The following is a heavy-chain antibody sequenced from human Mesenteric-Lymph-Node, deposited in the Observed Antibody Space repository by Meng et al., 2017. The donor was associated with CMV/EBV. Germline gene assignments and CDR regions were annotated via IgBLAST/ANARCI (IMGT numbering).Heavy chain of an antibody. J-gene: IGHJ4*02. V-gene: IGHV3-72*01. Sequence: GESLKISCPASGFTFSDHYIDWVRQTPGKGLEWVGRSRNRAENYDTEYGASAEGRFTFSRDDSTNSLYLQMDSLTTEDTAVYYCARGLLQSNQIFYFDYWGQGTLVTVSS. CDR2: SRNRAENYDT. CDR3: ARGLLQSNQIFYFDY. D-gene: IGHD4-11*01. CDR1: GFTFSDHY.